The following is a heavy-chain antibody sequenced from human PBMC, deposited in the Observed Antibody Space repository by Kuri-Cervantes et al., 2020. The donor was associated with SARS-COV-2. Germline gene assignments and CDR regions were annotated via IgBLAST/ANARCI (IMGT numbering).Heavy chain of an antibody. V-gene: IGHV3-74*01. CDR3: ARDLIRITIFGVVTENYYYYGMDV. CDR1: GFTFSGLW. Sequence: LSLTCAASGFTFSGLWIHWVRHSPGTGLVWVSRINPDGSYKNNAAPVKGRFTLSRDNAKNILFLQMNSLRAEDTAVYYCARDLIRITIFGVVTENYYYYGMDVWGQGTTVTVSS. J-gene: IGHJ6*02. CDR2: INPDGSYK. D-gene: IGHD3-3*01.